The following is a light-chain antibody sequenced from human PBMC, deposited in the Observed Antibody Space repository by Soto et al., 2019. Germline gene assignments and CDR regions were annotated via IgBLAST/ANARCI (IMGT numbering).Light chain of an antibody. CDR3: QQRYTWPLS. Sequence: IVLTQSPATLSLSPGERATLSCMASQGIFSHLDWFQQKPGQAPRLLIYATSNRASGVPARFSGSGSGTDFTLTISSLEPEDFAVYYCQQRYTWPLSFGGGTKVEIK. J-gene: IGKJ4*01. V-gene: IGKV3-11*01. CDR2: ATS. CDR1: QGIFSH.